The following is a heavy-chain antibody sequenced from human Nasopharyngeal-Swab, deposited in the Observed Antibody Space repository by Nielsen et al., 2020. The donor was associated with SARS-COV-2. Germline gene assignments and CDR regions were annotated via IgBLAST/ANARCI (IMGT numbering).Heavy chain of an antibody. D-gene: IGHD3-22*01. CDR1: GYTFTSYA. Sequence: ASVKVSCKASGYTFTSYAMHWVRQAPGQRLEWMGWINAGNGNTKYSQKFQGRVTITRDTSASTAYMELSTLRSEDTAVYYCARRSSRDYYDSSGYEDYWGQGTLVTVSS. CDR3: ARRSSRDYYDSSGYEDY. V-gene: IGHV1-3*01. CDR2: INAGNGNT. J-gene: IGHJ4*02.